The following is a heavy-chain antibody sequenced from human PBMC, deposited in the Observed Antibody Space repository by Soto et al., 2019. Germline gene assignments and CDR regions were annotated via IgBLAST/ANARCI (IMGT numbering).Heavy chain of an antibody. D-gene: IGHD3-22*01. CDR1: GFTFSSYG. V-gene: IGHV3-33*01. CDR3: ARDRYYDSSGLGY. Sequence: QVQLVESGGGVVQPGRSLRLSCAASGFTFSSYGMHWVRQAPGKGLEWVAVIWYDGSNKYYADSVKGRFTISRDNSRNTLYLQMNSLRAEDTAVYYCARDRYYDSSGLGYWGQGTLVTVSS. CDR2: IWYDGSNK. J-gene: IGHJ4*02.